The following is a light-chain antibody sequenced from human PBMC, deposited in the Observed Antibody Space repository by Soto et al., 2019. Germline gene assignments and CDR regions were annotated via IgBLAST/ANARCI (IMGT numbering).Light chain of an antibody. J-gene: IGLJ1*01. CDR3: SSYTSSSTYV. Sequence: SALAQPASGSGSPGQSITTSCTRTSSDVGGYNYVSWYQQHPGKAPKLMIYDDSNRPSGVSNRFSGSKSGNTASLTISGLQAEDEADYYCSSYTSSSTYVFGTGTRVSVL. CDR1: SSDVGGYNY. CDR2: DDS. V-gene: IGLV2-14*01.